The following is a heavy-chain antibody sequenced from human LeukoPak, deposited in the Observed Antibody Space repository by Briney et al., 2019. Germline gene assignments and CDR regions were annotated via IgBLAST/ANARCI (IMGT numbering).Heavy chain of an antibody. CDR1: GFTFSSYS. V-gene: IGHV3-21*01. CDR3: ARGAPGIAVAGNYFDY. CDR2: ISSSSSYI. Sequence: GGSLRLSRAASGFTFSSYSMNWVRQAPGKGLEWVSSISSSSSYIYYADSVKGRFTISRDNAKNSLYLQMNSLRAEDTAVYYCARGAPGIAVAGNYFDYWGQGTLVTVSS. J-gene: IGHJ4*02. D-gene: IGHD6-19*01.